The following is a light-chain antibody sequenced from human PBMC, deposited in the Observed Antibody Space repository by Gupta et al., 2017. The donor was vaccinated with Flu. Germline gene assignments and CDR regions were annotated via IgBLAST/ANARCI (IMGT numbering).Light chain of an antibody. CDR3: QQSYSTPIT. Sequence: PSSLSASVGDRVTITCRASQSISSYLNWYQQKPGKAPKLLIYAASSLQSGVPSRFSGSGSGTDFTLTISSLQPEDFATYYCQQSYSTPITFGPGTKVDIK. J-gene: IGKJ3*01. CDR1: QSISSY. V-gene: IGKV1-39*01. CDR2: AAS.